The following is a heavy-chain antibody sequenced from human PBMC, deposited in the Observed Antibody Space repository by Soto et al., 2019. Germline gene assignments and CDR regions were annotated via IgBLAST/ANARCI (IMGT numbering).Heavy chain of an antibody. J-gene: IGHJ4*02. Sequence: EVQLVGSGGGLVQPGRSLRLSCTASGFTFGDYAMSWFRQAPGKGLEWVGLIRNKVFDGTTEYAASVKGRFTISTDDSKTIAHLQMNSLQTEDSAVYFCARERCSVITCYVGGFDYWGQGTLVTAS. V-gene: IGHV3-49*03. D-gene: IGHD2-15*01. CDR3: ARERCSVITCYVGGFDY. CDR2: IRNKVFDGTT. CDR1: GFTFGDYA.